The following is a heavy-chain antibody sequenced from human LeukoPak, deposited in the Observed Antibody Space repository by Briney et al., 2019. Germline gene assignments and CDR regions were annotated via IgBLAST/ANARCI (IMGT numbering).Heavy chain of an antibody. Sequence: PGGSLRLSCAASGFTFSSYSMNWVRQAPGKGLEWVSYISSSSSTIYYADSVKGRFTISRDNSKNTLYLQMNSLRAEDTAVYYCATQYYYDSSGYYPPSDYWGQGTLVTVSS. J-gene: IGHJ4*02. CDR2: ISSSSSTI. D-gene: IGHD3-22*01. V-gene: IGHV3-48*01. CDR3: ATQYYYDSSGYYPPSDY. CDR1: GFTFSSYS.